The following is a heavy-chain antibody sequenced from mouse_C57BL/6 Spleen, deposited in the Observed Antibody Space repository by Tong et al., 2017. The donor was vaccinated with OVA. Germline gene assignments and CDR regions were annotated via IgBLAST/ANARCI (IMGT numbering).Heavy chain of an antibody. Sequence: FCLTKYGVSWVRQPPGKGLEWLGVIWGDGSTNYHSALISRLSISKDNSKSQGCLKLNSLQTDDTATYYCAYMITTGVWFAYWGQGNLVIVSA. V-gene: IGHV2-3*01. D-gene: IGHD2-4*01. CDR3: AYMITTGVWFAY. J-gene: IGHJ3*01. CDR2: IWGDGST. CDR1: FCLTKYG.